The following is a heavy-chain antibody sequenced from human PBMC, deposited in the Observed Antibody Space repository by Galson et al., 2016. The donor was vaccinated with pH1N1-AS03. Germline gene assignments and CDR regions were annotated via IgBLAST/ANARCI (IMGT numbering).Heavy chain of an antibody. CDR3: PRTRRDCYNPDYWYFDL. D-gene: IGHD5-24*01. Sequence: SLRLSCAASGFTFSNYWMHWVRQAPGKGLVWVSRINNDGRSINYVDSVKGRFTITRDNAKNTLYLQMNNLRAKDTAVYYCPRTRRDCYNPDYWYFDLWGRGTLVTVSS. J-gene: IGHJ2*01. CDR2: INNDGRSI. V-gene: IGHV3-74*01. CDR1: GFTFSNYW.